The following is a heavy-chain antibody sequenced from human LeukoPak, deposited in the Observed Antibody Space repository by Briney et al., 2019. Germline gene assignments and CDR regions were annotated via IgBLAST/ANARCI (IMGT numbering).Heavy chain of an antibody. CDR3: ARSYGLTSYCDY. Sequence: GGSLRLPCAASGFTFSSYAMSWVRQAPGKGLEWVSAISGSGGSTYYADSVKGRFTISRDNSKNTLYLQMNSLRAEDTAVYYCARSYGLTSYCDYWGQGTLVTVSS. CDR1: GFTFSSYA. J-gene: IGHJ4*02. CDR2: ISGSGGST. V-gene: IGHV3-23*01. D-gene: IGHD4-17*01.